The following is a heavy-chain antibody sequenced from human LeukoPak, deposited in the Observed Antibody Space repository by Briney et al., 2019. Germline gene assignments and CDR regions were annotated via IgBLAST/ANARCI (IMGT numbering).Heavy chain of an antibody. D-gene: IGHD3-22*01. V-gene: IGHV1-24*01. Sequence: GASVKVSCKVSGYTLTELSMHWVRQAPGKGLEWMGGFDPEDGETIYAQKFQGRVTMTEDTSTDTAYMEPSSLRSEDTAVYYCATYYYDSSGYYLTLGYWGQGTLVTVSS. CDR1: GYTLTELS. CDR3: ATYYYDSSGYYLTLGY. J-gene: IGHJ4*02. CDR2: FDPEDGET.